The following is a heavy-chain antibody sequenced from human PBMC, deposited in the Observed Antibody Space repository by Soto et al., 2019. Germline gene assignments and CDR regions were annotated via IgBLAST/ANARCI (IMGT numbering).Heavy chain of an antibody. Sequence: GGSLRLSCAASGFIFSSYGMSWVRLPPGQGLEWVSFISTSGADTSYAESVKGRLTVSRDNSKNTMYLQMNSLTAEDTALYYCATLERGIGNYLVHWGQGTLVTVSS. CDR2: ISTSGADT. CDR3: ATLERGIGNYLVH. J-gene: IGHJ4*02. V-gene: IGHV3-23*01. CDR1: GFIFSSYG. D-gene: IGHD3-3*01.